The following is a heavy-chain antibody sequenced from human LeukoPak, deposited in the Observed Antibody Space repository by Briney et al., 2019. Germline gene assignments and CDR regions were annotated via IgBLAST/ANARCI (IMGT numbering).Heavy chain of an antibody. CDR3: AREGGVRNFDY. CDR1: GFTFDDYA. V-gene: IGHV3-48*04. CDR2: ISSSSSTI. J-gene: IGHJ4*02. Sequence: SGGSLRLSCAASGFTFDDYAMHWVRQAPGKGLEWVSYISSSSSTIYYADSVKGRFTISRDNAKNSLYLQMNSLRAEDTAVYYCAREGGVRNFDYWGQGTLVTVSS. D-gene: IGHD1-1*01.